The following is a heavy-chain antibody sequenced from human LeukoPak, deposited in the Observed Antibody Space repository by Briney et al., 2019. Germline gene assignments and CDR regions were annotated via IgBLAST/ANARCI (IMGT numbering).Heavy chain of an antibody. J-gene: IGHJ4*02. V-gene: IGHV3-30-3*01. D-gene: IGHD2-2*01. CDR2: ISYDGSNK. CDR3: ARDGVVVVPAAFDY. Sequence: GGSLRLSCEASGFVFSYYTFHWVRQAPGKGLEWVAVISYDGSNKYYADSVKGRFTISRDNSKNTLYLQMNSLRAEDTAVYYCARDGVVVVPAAFDYWGQGTLVTVSS. CDR1: GFVFSYYT.